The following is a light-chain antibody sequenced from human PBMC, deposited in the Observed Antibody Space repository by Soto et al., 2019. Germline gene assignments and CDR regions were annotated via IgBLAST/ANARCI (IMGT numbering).Light chain of an antibody. CDR3: QHYET. J-gene: IGKJ1*01. Sequence: EIVLTQSPGTLSLSPGERATLSCRASQSVSSSYLACYQQKPGQAPRLLIFGASSRATGIPDRFSGSGSGTDFTLTISRLEPEDFAVYYCQHYETFGQGTKVEIK. CDR1: QSVSSSY. V-gene: IGKV3-20*01. CDR2: GAS.